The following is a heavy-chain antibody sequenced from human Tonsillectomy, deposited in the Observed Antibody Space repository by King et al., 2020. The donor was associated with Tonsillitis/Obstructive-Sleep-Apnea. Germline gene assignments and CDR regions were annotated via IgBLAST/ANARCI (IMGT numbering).Heavy chain of an antibody. D-gene: IGHD1-26*01. CDR2: IYYSGST. CDR3: ARHEGYSGSYYGAFDI. V-gene: IGHV4-39*01. Sequence: LQLQESGPGLVKPSETLSLTCTVSGGSISSSSYYWGWIRQPPGKGLEWIGSIYYSGSTYYNPSLKSRVTISVDTSKNQFSLKLSSVTAADTAVYYCARHEGYSGSYYGAFDIWGQGTMVTVSS. J-gene: IGHJ3*02. CDR1: GGSISSSSYY.